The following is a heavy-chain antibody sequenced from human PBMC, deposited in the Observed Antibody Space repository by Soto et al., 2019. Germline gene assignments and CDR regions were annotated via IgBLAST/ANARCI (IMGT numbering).Heavy chain of an antibody. CDR2: INRDANDI. J-gene: IGHJ5*01. Sequence: EVQLVESGGGLVQPGGSLRLSCEASRGAFGDYWMHWVRQAPGKGLVWVSRINRDANDIIYADSVKGRFTASRDNAKNMVFLQLNSLRVEEPAVYYCAREVPHNWCDSWGQGTLVTVSS. D-gene: IGHD3-10*01. CDR1: RGAFGDYW. CDR3: AREVPHNWCDS. V-gene: IGHV3-74*01.